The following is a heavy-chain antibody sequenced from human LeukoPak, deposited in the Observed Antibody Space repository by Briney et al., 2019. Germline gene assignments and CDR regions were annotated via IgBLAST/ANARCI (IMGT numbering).Heavy chain of an antibody. V-gene: IGHV4-59*12. J-gene: IGHJ3*01. CDR3: ARGAPRITMVRGVDDAFDV. Sequence: TTSETLSLTCTVSGGSISSYYWSWIRQPPGKELEWIGYIYYGGITYYNPSLKSRITISVDTSKNQFSLKVSSVTAADTAVYYCARGAPRITMVRGVDDAFDVWGQGTMVTVSS. CDR2: IYYGGIT. CDR1: GGSISSYY. D-gene: IGHD3-10*01.